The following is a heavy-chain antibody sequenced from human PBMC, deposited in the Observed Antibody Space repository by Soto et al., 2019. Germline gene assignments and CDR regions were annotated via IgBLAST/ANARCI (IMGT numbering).Heavy chain of an antibody. Sequence: ASGALALPCTFSGGSISGGDYYWRWGRQAPGKGLEWIGYIYYSGSTYYNPSLKSRVTISVDTSKNQFSLKLSSVTAADTAVYYCARTYGDPAGGDYFDYWGQGTLVTVSS. D-gene: IGHD4-17*01. V-gene: IGHV4-30-4*01. CDR2: IYYSGST. J-gene: IGHJ4*02. CDR1: GGSISGGDYY. CDR3: ARTYGDPAGGDYFDY.